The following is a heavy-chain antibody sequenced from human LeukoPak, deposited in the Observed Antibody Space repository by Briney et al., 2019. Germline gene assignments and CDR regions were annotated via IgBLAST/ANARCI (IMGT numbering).Heavy chain of an antibody. J-gene: IGHJ1*01. Sequence: SETLSLTCTVSGGSISSYYWSWVRQPAGKGLEWIGRIYTSGSNNYNPSLKSRVTMSVDRSKNQFSLKLSSVTAADTAVYYCARVPHYDFWSGYPDAEYFQHWGQGTLVTVSS. CDR1: GGSISSYY. D-gene: IGHD3-3*01. CDR3: ARVPHYDFWSGYPDAEYFQH. V-gene: IGHV4-4*07. CDR2: IYTSGSN.